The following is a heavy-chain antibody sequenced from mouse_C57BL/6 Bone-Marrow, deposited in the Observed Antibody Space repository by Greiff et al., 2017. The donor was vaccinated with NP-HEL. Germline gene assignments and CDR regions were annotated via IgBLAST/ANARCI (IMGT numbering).Heavy chain of an antibody. Sequence: EVQLQQSVAELVRPGASVKLSCTASGFNIKNTYMHWVKQRPEQGLEWIGRIDPANGNTKYAPKFKGKATITADTSSNTAYLQLSSLTSEETAVYYYAKCLITTVGAFDYWGQGTTLTVSS. CDR2: IDPANGNT. J-gene: IGHJ2*01. CDR3: AKCLITTVGAFDY. CDR1: GFNIKNTY. V-gene: IGHV14-3*01. D-gene: IGHD1-1*01.